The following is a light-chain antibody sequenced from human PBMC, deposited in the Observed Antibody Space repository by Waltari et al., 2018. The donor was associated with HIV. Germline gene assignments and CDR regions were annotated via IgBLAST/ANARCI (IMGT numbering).Light chain of an antibody. CDR2: RNN. V-gene: IGLV1-47*01. CDR1: NSNIGSNY. CDR3: AVWDDSLTNWL. J-gene: IGLJ3*02. Sequence: QSVLTQPPSVSGTPGQRVTISCSGGNSNIGSNYVYWYQQLPGTAPKLLIYRNNQRPSGVPDRFSGSKSGTSAFLAISGLRSEDEADYYCAVWDDSLTNWLFGGGTKLTVL.